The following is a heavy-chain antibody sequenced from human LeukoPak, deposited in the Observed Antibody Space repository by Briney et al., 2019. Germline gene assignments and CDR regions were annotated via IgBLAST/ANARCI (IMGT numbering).Heavy chain of an antibody. V-gene: IGHV4-59*08. CDR1: GGSISSSY. D-gene: IGHD5-18*01. J-gene: IGHJ4*02. CDR2: IHYSGST. Sequence: PSETLSLTCSVSGGSISSSYWSWIRQPPGRGLEWIGNIHYSGSTKYNPSLKSRVTISVDTSKNKFSLKLTSVTAADTAVYYCARGGIQLWFLVDYWGQGTLVTVSS. CDR3: ARGGIQLWFLVDY.